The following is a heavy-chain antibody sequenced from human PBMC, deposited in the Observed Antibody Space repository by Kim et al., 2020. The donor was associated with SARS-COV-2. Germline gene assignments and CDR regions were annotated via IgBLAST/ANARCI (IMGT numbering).Heavy chain of an antibody. V-gene: IGHV3-23*01. J-gene: IGHJ6*02. D-gene: IGHD2-8*01. Sequence: SVKGRFTISRDNSKNTLYLQMNSLRAEDTAVYYCANWPLAPRMYYYYGMDVWGQGTTVTVSS. CDR3: ANWPLAPRMYYYYGMDV.